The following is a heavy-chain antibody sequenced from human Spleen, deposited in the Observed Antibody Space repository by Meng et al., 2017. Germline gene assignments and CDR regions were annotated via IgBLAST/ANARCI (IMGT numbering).Heavy chain of an antibody. CDR2: INPNSGGT. D-gene: IGHD3-10*01. CDR3: AREGIYYGSGSSPLDS. CDR1: GYTFTGYY. V-gene: IGHV1-2*06. J-gene: IGHJ4*02. Sequence: QVPLVQSGAEVKKPGASVTLSCKTSGYTFTGYYVHWVRQAPGQGLEWMGRINPNSGGTNFAQKFQGRITMARDTSISTAYMGLTTLRSDDTAVYYCAREGIYYGSGSSPLDSWGQGALVTVSS.